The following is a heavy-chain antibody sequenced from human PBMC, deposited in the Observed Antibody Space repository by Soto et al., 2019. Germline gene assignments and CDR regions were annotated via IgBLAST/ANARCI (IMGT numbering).Heavy chain of an antibody. CDR1: GYTFTRSG. CDR3: AREGVAPYYYYGMDV. J-gene: IGHJ6*02. D-gene: IGHD5-12*01. V-gene: IGHV1-18*01. CDR2: ISTYNGDT. Sequence: ASVKVSCKASGYTFTRSGISWVRQAPGQGLEWMGWISTYNGDTNYAQTFQGRVTMTTDTSTSAVHMEVRSLRSDDTAVYYCAREGVAPYYYYGMDVWGQGTPVTVS.